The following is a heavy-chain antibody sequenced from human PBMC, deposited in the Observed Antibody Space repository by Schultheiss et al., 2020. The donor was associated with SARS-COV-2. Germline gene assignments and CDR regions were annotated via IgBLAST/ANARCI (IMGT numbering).Heavy chain of an antibody. V-gene: IGHV3-7*03. Sequence: GGSLRLSCAASGFTFSSYEMNWVRQAPGKGLEWVANIKQDGSEKYYVDSVKGRFTISRDNAKNTLYLQMNSLRAEDTAVYYCAKEGGYGGNFYYYGTDVWGQGTTVTVSS. J-gene: IGHJ6*02. CDR2: IKQDGSEK. CDR3: AKEGGYGGNFYYYGTDV. D-gene: IGHD4-23*01. CDR1: GFTFSSYE.